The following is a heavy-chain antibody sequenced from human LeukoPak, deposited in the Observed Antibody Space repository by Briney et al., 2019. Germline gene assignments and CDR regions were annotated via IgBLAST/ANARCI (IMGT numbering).Heavy chain of an antibody. CDR2: AYHSGIT. J-gene: IGHJ4*02. CDR1: GGSITSDNW. Sequence: SGTLSLTCAVSGGSITSDNWWIWVRQPPGKGLEWIGEAYHSGITNYNPSLKSRVTMSVDKSKNQFSLSLSSVTAADTAVYHCARGLYSSDAYWGQGILDTVSS. CDR3: ARGLYSSDAY. D-gene: IGHD6-19*01. V-gene: IGHV4-4*02.